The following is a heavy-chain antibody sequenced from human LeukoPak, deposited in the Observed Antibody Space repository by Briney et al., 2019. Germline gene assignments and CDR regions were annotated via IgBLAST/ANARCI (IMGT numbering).Heavy chain of an antibody. CDR3: ARRGVYGSGSRGSDP. CDR2: INHSGST. Sequence: SETLSLTCAVYGGSFSGYYWSWIRQPPGKGLEWIGEINHSGSTNYNPSLKSRVTISVDTSKNQFSLKLSSVTAADTAVYYCARRGVYGSGSRGSDPWGQGTLVTVSS. J-gene: IGHJ5*02. CDR1: GGSFSGYY. D-gene: IGHD3-10*01. V-gene: IGHV4-34*01.